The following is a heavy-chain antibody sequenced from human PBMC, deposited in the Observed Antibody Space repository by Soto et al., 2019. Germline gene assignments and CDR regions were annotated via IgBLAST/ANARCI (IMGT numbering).Heavy chain of an antibody. Sequence: GGSLRLSCAASGFTFSSYGMHWVRQAPGKGLEWVAVIWYDGSNKYYADSVKGRFTISRDNSKNTLYLQMNSLRAEDTAVYYCAGSHCSSTSCYFSFDYWGQGTLVTVSS. D-gene: IGHD2-2*01. CDR3: AGSHCSSTSCYFSFDY. J-gene: IGHJ4*02. CDR1: GFTFSSYG. V-gene: IGHV3-33*01. CDR2: IWYDGSNK.